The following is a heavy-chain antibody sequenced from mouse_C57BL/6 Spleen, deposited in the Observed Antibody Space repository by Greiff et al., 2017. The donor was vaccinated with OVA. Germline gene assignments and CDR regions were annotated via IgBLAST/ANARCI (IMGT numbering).Heavy chain of an antibody. CDR1: GYAFSSYW. J-gene: IGHJ1*03. Sequence: QVQLQQSGAELVKPGASVKISCKASGYAFSSYWMNWVKQRPGTGLEWIGQIYPGDGDTNYNGKFKGKATLTADKSSSTAYMQLSSLTSEDSAVYFCASSIYYYGSRHFDVWGTGTTVTVSS. V-gene: IGHV1-80*01. CDR3: ASSIYYYGSRHFDV. CDR2: IYPGDGDT. D-gene: IGHD1-1*01.